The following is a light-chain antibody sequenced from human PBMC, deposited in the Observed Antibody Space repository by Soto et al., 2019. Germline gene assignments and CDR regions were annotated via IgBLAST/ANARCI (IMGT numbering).Light chain of an antibody. J-gene: IGKJ1*01. Sequence: TGDRVAIACRATQEIGTYLAWYQQIPGKAPKLLIYDASTLQTGVPSRFSGSGFGTEFTLTISILQPDDSATYYCQLFQNHPRPFGQVTMV. CDR2: DAS. V-gene: IGKV1-8*01. CDR1: QEIGTY. CDR3: QLFQNHPRP.